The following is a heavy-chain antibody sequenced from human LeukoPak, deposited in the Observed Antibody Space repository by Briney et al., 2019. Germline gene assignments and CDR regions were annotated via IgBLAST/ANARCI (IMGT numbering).Heavy chain of an antibody. CDR3: ARARGPKTRTIQGVFLTDH. CDR1: GYIFTSYG. D-gene: IGHD1-7*01. V-gene: IGHV1-18*01. Sequence: ASVKVSCKTSGYIFTSYGVSWVRQAPGQGLEWMGWISAYNGNTNSAQDLQGRVTMTTDTSTSTAYMELRSLRSDDTAVYYCARARGPKTRTIQGVFLTDHWGQGTLVTVSS. J-gene: IGHJ4*02. CDR2: ISAYNGNT.